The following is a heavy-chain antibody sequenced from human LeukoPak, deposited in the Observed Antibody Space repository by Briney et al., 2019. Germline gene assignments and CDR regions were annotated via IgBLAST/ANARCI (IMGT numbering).Heavy chain of an antibody. Sequence: GGSLRLSCAASGFTFSSYAMSWVRQAPGKGLEWVSAISGSGGSTYYADSVKGRFTISRDNSKNTLYLQMSSLRAEDTAVYYCAKVQAVAPKGYFDYWGQGTLVTVSS. J-gene: IGHJ4*02. CDR2: ISGSGGST. CDR3: AKVQAVAPKGYFDY. V-gene: IGHV3-23*01. CDR1: GFTFSSYA. D-gene: IGHD6-19*01.